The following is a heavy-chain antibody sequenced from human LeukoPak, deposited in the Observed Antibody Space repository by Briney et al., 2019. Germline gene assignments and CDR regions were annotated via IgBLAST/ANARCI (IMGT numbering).Heavy chain of an antibody. J-gene: IGHJ4*02. CDR2: INPSGGGT. V-gene: IGHV1-46*01. D-gene: IGHD6-13*01. CDR1: GYTFTSYY. Sequence: ASVKVSCKASGYTFTSYYMHWVRQAPGQGLEWMGIINPSGGGTSYAQKFQGRVTMTRDMSTSTVYMELSSLRSEDTAVYYCARVAAVDYFDYWGQGTLVTVSS. CDR3: ARVAAVDYFDY.